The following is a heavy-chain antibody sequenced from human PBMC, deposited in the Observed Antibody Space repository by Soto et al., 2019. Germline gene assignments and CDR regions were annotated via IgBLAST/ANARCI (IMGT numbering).Heavy chain of an antibody. D-gene: IGHD3-3*01. Sequence: QVQLQESGPGLVKPSQTLSLTCTVSGGSISSGDYYWSWIRQHPGKGLEWIGYIYYSGSTYYNPSLNSRAPXSXDXXKNQSSRKLSSVTAADTAVYYCARWWSGSRQGFDPWGQGTLVTVSS. V-gene: IGHV4-31*03. CDR1: GGSISSGDYY. CDR2: IYYSGST. CDR3: ARWWSGSRQGFDP. J-gene: IGHJ5*02.